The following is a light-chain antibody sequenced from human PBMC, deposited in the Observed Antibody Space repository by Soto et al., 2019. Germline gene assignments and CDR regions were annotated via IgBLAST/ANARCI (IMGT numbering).Light chain of an antibody. J-gene: IGKJ3*01. CDR2: TAS. CDR1: QRIDTY. Sequence: DIQMTQSPSSLSASVRDRVTFTCRASQRIDTYLNWYQQHPGKPPQLLIYTASNLQSGVPSRFSGSGSGTDFTLTISSLQPEDFATYYCQQTLNVPFTFGPGTRVDIK. V-gene: IGKV1-39*01. CDR3: QQTLNVPFT.